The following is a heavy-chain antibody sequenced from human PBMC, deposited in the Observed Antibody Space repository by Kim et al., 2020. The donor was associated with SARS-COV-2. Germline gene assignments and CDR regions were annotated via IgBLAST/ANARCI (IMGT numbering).Heavy chain of an antibody. CDR3: ARGFDY. J-gene: IGHJ4*02. Sequence: SETLSLTCIVSGGTISSYYRSWIRQAPGKGLEWMGYIYYSGSTNYNPSLKSRVTISVDTSKNQFSLKLSSVNAADTAVYYCARGFDYWGQGTLVTVSS. CDR1: GGTISSYY. V-gene: IGHV4-59*01. CDR2: IYYSGST.